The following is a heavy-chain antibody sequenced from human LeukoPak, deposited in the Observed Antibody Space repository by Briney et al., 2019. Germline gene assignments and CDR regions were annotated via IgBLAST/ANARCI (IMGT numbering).Heavy chain of an antibody. D-gene: IGHD3-10*01. CDR2: SSGSGGST. CDR3: ATVPKFPSIGMIWGVWFPYLMDV. J-gene: IGHJ6*03. CDR1: GFTFSSYA. V-gene: IGHV3-23*01. Sequence: GGSLTLSCAVSGFTFSSYAMSWVRQAPREGREWDSASSGSGGSTYHANSVKGQLTISRDNSKNTLYRQTNSLRAEDTAISYCATVPKFPSIGMIWGVWFPYLMDVWGKGTPVTISS.